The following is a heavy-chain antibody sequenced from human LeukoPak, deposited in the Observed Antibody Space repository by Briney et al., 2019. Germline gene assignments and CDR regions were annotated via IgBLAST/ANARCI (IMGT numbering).Heavy chain of an antibody. V-gene: IGHV3-23*01. CDR2: ITPSGSIS. D-gene: IGHD3-10*02. J-gene: IGHJ6*03. Sequence: GGTLRLSCGASGFTFSGHGINWVRQAPGKGLEWVSGITPSGSISYYADAVKGRFTISRDNSKNTVSLHMYSLRAEDTAVYYCAELGITMIGGVWGKGTTVTISS. CDR3: AELGITMIGGV. CDR1: GFTFSGHG.